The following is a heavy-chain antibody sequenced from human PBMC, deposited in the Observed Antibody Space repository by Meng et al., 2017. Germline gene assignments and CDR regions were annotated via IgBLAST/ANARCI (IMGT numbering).Heavy chain of an antibody. CDR1: GGFFSGYY. V-gene: IGHV4-34*01. J-gene: IGHJ4*02. CDR2: INHSGSN. Sequence: GELQQWGAGLLKPSETLSLTFAVYGGFFSGYYWSWIRQPPGKGLEWIGEINHSGSNNYNPSLKSRVTISVDTSKNQFSLKLSSVTAADTAVYYCARGVRLPDYWGQGTLVIVSS. D-gene: IGHD2-15*01. CDR3: ARGVRLPDY.